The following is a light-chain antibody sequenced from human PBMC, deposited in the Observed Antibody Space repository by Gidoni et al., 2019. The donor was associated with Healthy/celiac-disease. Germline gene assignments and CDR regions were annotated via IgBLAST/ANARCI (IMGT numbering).Light chain of an antibody. J-gene: IGLJ2*01. Sequence: SYSLTQPPSVSVSPGQTASITCSGDNLGDKYACWYQQKPGQSPVLVIYQDSKRPSGIPERFSGSNSGNTDTLTISGTQAMDEADYYCQAWDSSTVVFGGWTKLTVL. CDR2: QDS. CDR1: NLGDKY. CDR3: QAWDSSTVV. V-gene: IGLV3-1*01.